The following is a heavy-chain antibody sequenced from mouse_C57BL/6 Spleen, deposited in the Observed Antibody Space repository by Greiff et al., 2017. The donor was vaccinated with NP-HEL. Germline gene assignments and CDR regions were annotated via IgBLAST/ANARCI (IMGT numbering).Heavy chain of an antibody. CDR3: ARMGFITTVVATDD. CDR2: IHPNSGST. CDR1: GYTFTSYW. D-gene: IGHD1-1*01. Sequence: QVQLQQPGAELVKPGASVKLSCKASGYTFTSYWMHWVKQRPGQGLEWIGMIHPNSGSTNYNEKFKSKATLTVDTSSSTAYMQLSSLTSEDSAVYYSARMGFITTVVATDDWGQGATLTVSS. V-gene: IGHV1-64*01. J-gene: IGHJ2*01.